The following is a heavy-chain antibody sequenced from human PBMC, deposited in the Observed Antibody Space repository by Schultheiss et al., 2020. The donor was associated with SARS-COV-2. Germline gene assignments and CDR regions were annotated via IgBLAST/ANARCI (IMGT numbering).Heavy chain of an antibody. CDR3: ARIVGASDFDG. CDR1: GFTFESYD. J-gene: IGHJ4*02. D-gene: IGHD1-26*01. V-gene: IGHV3-66*01. CDR2: IYSGGST. Sequence: GGSLRLSCAASGFTFESYDMHWVRQAPGKGLEWVSVIYSGGSTYYADSVKGRFTISRDISKNTVFLQMNSLRTEDTAVYYCARIVGASDFDGWGQGTLVTVSS.